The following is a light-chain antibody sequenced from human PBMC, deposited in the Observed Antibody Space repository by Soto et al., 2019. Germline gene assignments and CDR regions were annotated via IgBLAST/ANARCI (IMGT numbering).Light chain of an antibody. CDR1: QSVSNNY. J-gene: IGKJ1*01. CDR3: QQYGNSPPWT. CDR2: GAS. V-gene: IGKV3-20*01. Sequence: EIALTQSPGTLSLSPGERATLSCRASQSVSNNYLAWYQEKPGQAPRLLIYGASSRATGIPDRFSGSGSGTDFTLTISRLEPEDFTVYYCQQYGNSPPWTFGQGTKV.